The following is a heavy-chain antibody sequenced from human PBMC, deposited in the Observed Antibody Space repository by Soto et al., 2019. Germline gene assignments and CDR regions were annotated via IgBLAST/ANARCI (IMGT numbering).Heavy chain of an antibody. D-gene: IGHD2-15*01. V-gene: IGHV1-18*01. CDR3: ARAGPDIVVVVAAAYYIDY. CDR1: GYTFTSYG. J-gene: IGHJ4*02. CDR2: ISAYNGNT. Sequence: ASVKVSCKASGYTFTSYGISWVRQAPGQGLEWMGWISAYNGNTNYAQKLQGRVTMTTDTSTSTAYMELRSLRSDDTAVYYCARAGPDIVVVVAAAYYIDYWGQGTLVTVSS.